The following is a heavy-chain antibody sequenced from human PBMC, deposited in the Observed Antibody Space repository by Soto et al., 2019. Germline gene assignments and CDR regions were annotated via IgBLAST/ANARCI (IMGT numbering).Heavy chain of an antibody. CDR3: ARPFPLPTDLQFYYYYYYGVDV. V-gene: IGHV5-10-1*01. CDR1: GYNFTTFW. Sequence: PGESLKISCKASGYNFTTFWISWMRQVPGKGLEWMGRIDPSDSYSNYSPSFQGHITISADKSINTAYLHFSNLKASDTAVYYCARPFPLPTDLQFYYYYYYGVDVWGHGTAVTVSS. CDR2: IDPSDSYS. J-gene: IGHJ6*02.